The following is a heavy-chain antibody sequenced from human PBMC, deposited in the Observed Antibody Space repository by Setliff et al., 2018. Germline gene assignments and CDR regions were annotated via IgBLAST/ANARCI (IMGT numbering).Heavy chain of an antibody. CDR1: GFSFSSYA. CDR2: IIGSGIST. Sequence: PGGSLRLSCAASGFSFSSYAMSWVRQAPGQGLEWVSSIIGSGISTYYADSVQGRFTISRDNHKNTLYLQMNILRVEDTAIYYCAKSPHDFWSGRVFFDYWGQGILVTVSS. CDR3: AKSPHDFWSGRVFFDY. D-gene: IGHD3-3*01. V-gene: IGHV3-23*01. J-gene: IGHJ4*01.